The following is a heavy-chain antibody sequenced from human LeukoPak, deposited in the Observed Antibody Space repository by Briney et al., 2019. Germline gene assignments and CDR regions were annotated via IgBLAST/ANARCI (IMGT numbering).Heavy chain of an antibody. Sequence: GASVKVSCKASGGTFNSYAISWVRQARGQGLECMGGIIPIFGTANYAQKFQGRVTITADESTSTAYMELSSLRSEDTAVYYCARFNYGGNSRDFDYWGQGTLVTVSS. CDR2: IIPIFGTA. D-gene: IGHD4-23*01. J-gene: IGHJ4*02. V-gene: IGHV1-69*13. CDR3: ARFNYGGNSRDFDY. CDR1: GGTFNSYA.